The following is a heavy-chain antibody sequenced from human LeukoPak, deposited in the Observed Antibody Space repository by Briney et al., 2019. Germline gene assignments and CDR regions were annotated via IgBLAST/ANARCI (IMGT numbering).Heavy chain of an antibody. CDR1: GFTFSSYG. J-gene: IGHJ4*02. V-gene: IGHV3-30*03. D-gene: IGHD3-10*01. CDR3: ARDFPSITMVRESV. CDR2: ISYDERNK. Sequence: PGGSLRLSCAASGFTFSSYGMHWVRQAPGKGLEWVAVISYDERNKHYADSVEGRFTISRDNSKNTLYLQMNSLRAEDTAVYYCARDFPSITMVRESVWGQGTLVTVSS.